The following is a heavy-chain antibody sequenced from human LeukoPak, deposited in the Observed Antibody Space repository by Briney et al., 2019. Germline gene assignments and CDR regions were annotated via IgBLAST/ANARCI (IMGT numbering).Heavy chain of an antibody. V-gene: IGHV3-33*01. D-gene: IGHD2-15*01. Sequence: GGSLRLSCAASGFTFSTYGMNWVRQAPGKGLECMAVVWYYGSLKYYRDSVKGRFTISRDNSKNTLYLQMNSLRVEDTAVYYCARGDGGGGTHPFDYWGQGTLVTVSS. J-gene: IGHJ4*02. CDR1: GFTFSTYG. CDR2: VWYYGSLK. CDR3: ARGDGGGGTHPFDY.